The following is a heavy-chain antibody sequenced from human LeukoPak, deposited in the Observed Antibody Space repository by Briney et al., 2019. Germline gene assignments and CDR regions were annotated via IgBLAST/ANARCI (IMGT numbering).Heavy chain of an antibody. V-gene: IGHV3-33*08. CDR3: ARSVSYMDV. CDR1: GLRFSSSG. D-gene: IGHD4-17*01. CDR2: IRFDGDIK. Sequence: GGSLRLSCAATGLRFSSSGMHWVRQAPGKGLEWVAYIRFDGDIKYYGEVVKGRFTISRNNAENKVFLQMNNLRAEDTAVYFCARSVSYMDVWGQGSTVTVSS. J-gene: IGHJ6*03.